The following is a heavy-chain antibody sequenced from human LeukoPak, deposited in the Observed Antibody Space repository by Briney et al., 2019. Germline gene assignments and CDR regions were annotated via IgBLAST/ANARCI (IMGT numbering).Heavy chain of an antibody. V-gene: IGHV1-69*05. D-gene: IGHD6-13*01. Sequence: SVKVSCKASGGTFSSYAISWVRQAPGQGLEWMGRIIPIFGTANYAQKFQGRVTITTDESTSTAYMELSSLRSEDTAVYHCARTASSSWYNPYYFDYWGQGTLVTVSS. J-gene: IGHJ4*02. CDR1: GGTFSSYA. CDR3: ARTASSSWYNPYYFDY. CDR2: IIPIFGTA.